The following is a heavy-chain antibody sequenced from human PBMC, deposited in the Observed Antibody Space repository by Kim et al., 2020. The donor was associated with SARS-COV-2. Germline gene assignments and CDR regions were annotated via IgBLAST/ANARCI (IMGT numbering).Heavy chain of an antibody. J-gene: IGHJ4*02. CDR2: ISGSGGST. CDR1: GFTFSSYA. D-gene: IGHD3-22*01. Sequence: GGSLRLSCAASGFTFSSYAMSWVRQAPGKGLEWVSAISGSGGSTYYADSVKGRFTISRDNSKNTLYLQMNSLRAEDTAVYYCAKTGGYYYDSSGYYLDYFDYWGQGTLVTVSS. CDR3: AKTGGYYYDSSGYYLDYFDY. V-gene: IGHV3-23*01.